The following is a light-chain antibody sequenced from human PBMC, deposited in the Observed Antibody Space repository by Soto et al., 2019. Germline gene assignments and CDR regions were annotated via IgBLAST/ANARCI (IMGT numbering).Light chain of an antibody. CDR1: QRVGNY. V-gene: IGKV3-11*01. J-gene: IGKJ2*01. CDR3: QQRSKWPPGFT. CDR2: DAS. Sequence: EIVLTQSPATLSLSPGERATLSCRASQRVGNYLAWYQQKPGQAPRLLIYDASSRAIGIPARFSGSGSGTDFTLTISSLEREDSAVYYCQQRSKWPPGFTFGQGTKLEIK.